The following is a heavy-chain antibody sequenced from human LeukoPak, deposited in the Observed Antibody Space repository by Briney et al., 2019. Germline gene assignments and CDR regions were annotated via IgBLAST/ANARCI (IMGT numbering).Heavy chain of an antibody. CDR2: ISYDGSNK. CDR3: AKHTSYYYYYMDV. J-gene: IGHJ6*03. Sequence: GGSLRLSCAASGFTFSSYGMHWVRQAPGKGLEWVAVISYDGSNKYYADSVKGRFTISRDNSKNTLYLQMNSLRAADTAVYHCAKHTSYYYYYMDVWGKGTTVTVSS. D-gene: IGHD3-3*01. CDR1: GFTFSSYG. V-gene: IGHV3-30*18.